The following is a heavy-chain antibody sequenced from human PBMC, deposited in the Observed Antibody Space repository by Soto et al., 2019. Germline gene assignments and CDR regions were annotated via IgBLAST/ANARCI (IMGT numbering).Heavy chain of an antibody. CDR2: INHSGST. V-gene: IGHV4-34*01. CDR1: GGSFSGYY. Sequence: SETLSLTCAVYGGSFSGYYWSWIRQPPGKGLEWIGEINHSGSTNYNPSLKSRVTISVDTSKNQFSLKLSSVTAADTAVYYCAREEGHIVVVPAASGEFDPWGQGTLVTVS. D-gene: IGHD2-2*01. J-gene: IGHJ5*02. CDR3: AREEGHIVVVPAASGEFDP.